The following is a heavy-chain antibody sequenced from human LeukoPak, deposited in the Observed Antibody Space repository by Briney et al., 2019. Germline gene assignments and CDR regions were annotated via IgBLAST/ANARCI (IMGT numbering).Heavy chain of an antibody. V-gene: IGHV3-21*01. CDR2: ISSSSSYI. CDR3: ARGRYSGYDIADY. J-gene: IGHJ4*02. Sequence: GGSLRLSCAASGFTFSSYSMNWVRQAPGKGLEWVSSISSSSSYIYYADSVKGRFTISRDNAKNSLYLQMNRLRAEDTAVYYCARGRYSGYDIADYWGQGTLVTVSS. CDR1: GFTFSSYS. D-gene: IGHD5-12*01.